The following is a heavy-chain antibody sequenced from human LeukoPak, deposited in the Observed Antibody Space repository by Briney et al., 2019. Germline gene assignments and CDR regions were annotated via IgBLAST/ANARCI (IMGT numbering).Heavy chain of an antibody. D-gene: IGHD3-22*01. J-gene: IGHJ4*02. CDR1: GFTFSSYS. Sequence: GGSLRLSCAASGFTFSSYSMNWVRQAPGKGLEWVSSISSSSSYIYCADSVKGRFTISRDNAKNSLYLQMNSLRAEDTAVYYCARDQPNYYDSSGYYYDYWGQGTLVTVSS. V-gene: IGHV3-21*01. CDR3: ARDQPNYYDSSGYYYDY. CDR2: ISSSSSYI.